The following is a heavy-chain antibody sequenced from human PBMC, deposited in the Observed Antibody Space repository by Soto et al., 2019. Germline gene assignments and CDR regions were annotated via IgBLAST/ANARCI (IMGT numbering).Heavy chain of an antibody. CDR1: GFTFSSYA. Sequence: GGSLRLSCAASGFTFSSYAMSWVRQAPGKGLEWVSAISGSGGSAYYADSVKGRFTISRDNSKNTLYLQMNSLRAEDTAVYYCAKDGGGDYVLAHYYYYMDVWGKGTTVTVSS. CDR2: ISGSGGSA. V-gene: IGHV3-23*01. D-gene: IGHD4-17*01. J-gene: IGHJ6*03. CDR3: AKDGGGDYVLAHYYYYMDV.